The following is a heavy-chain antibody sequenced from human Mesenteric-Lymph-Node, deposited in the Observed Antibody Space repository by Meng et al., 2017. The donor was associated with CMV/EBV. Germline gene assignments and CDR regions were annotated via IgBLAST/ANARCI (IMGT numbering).Heavy chain of an antibody. CDR3: AREHFSSWYHVDN. CDR2: ISGSGGNT. CDR1: GFTFSSYW. J-gene: IGHJ4*02. V-gene: IGHV3-23*01. D-gene: IGHD6-13*01. Sequence: GASLKISCAASGFTFSSYWMNWVRQAPGKGLEWVSAISGSGGNTYYADSVKGRFTISRDNSKNTLSLQMSSLRAEDTATYYCAREHFSSWYHVDNGGQG.